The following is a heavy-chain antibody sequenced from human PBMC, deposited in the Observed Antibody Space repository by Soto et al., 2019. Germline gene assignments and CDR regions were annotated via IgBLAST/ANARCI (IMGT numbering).Heavy chain of an antibody. CDR1: GFSFSSHW. CDR2: IKQDGNDK. J-gene: IGHJ4*02. Sequence: GGSLRLSCAASGFSFSSHWMSWVRQAPGKGLEWVANIKQDGNDKRYVDSVKGRFTISRDNAKSSLYLQMNSLRAEDTAVYYCARYSYSSGPQDSWGQGTLVTVSS. V-gene: IGHV3-7*03. D-gene: IGHD6-19*01. CDR3: ARYSYSSGPQDS.